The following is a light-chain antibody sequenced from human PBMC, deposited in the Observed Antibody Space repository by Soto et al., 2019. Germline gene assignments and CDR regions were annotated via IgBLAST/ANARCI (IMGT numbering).Light chain of an antibody. CDR3: QQDNNWPPIT. V-gene: IGKV3-15*01. Sequence: EIVMTQSPATLSVAPGERATLSCRASQSVSSNLAWYQPKPGQAPRLLIYGASTRATGIPARFSGSGSGTEFTLTISSLQSEDFAVYYCQQDNNWPPITFGQGTRLEI. CDR1: QSVSSN. CDR2: GAS. J-gene: IGKJ5*01.